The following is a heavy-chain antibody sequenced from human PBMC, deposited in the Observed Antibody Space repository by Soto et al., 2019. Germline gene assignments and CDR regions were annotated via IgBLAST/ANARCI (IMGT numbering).Heavy chain of an antibody. CDR3: AKAQGDIAARRGFDP. Sequence: SETLSLTCAVSGGSISSSNWWSWVRQPPGKGLEWIGEIYHSGSTNYNPSLKSRVTISVDKSKNQFSLKLSSVTAADTAVYYCAKAQGDIAARRGFDPWGQGTLVTVSS. D-gene: IGHD6-6*01. CDR2: IYHSGST. V-gene: IGHV4-4*02. CDR1: GGSISSSNW. J-gene: IGHJ5*02.